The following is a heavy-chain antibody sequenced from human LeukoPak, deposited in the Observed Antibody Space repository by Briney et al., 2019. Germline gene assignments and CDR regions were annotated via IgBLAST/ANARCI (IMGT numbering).Heavy chain of an antibody. V-gene: IGHV1-2*02. Sequence: ASVKVSCKASGYTFTGYYMHWVRQAPGQGLEWMGWINPNSGGTNYAQKFQGRVTMTRDTSISTAYMELSRLRSDDTAVYYCARDLGVVVAATTYYYGMDVWGQGATVTVSS. D-gene: IGHD2-15*01. CDR2: INPNSGGT. CDR3: ARDLGVVVAATTYYYGMDV. CDR1: GYTFTGYY. J-gene: IGHJ6*02.